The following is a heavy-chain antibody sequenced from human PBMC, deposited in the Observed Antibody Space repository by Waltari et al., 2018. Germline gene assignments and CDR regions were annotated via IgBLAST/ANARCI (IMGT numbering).Heavy chain of an antibody. V-gene: IGHV4-59*01. Sequence: QVQLQESGPGLVKPSETLSLTCTVSGGPISRNPWSGIRPPPGKGLEWIGYIYYSGSTNYNPSLKSRVTISVDTSKNQFSLKLSSVTAADTAVYYCARLDGYLYYFDYWGQGTLVTVSS. CDR1: GGPISRNP. D-gene: IGHD2-21*01. CDR3: ARLDGYLYYFDY. J-gene: IGHJ4*02. CDR2: IYYSGST.